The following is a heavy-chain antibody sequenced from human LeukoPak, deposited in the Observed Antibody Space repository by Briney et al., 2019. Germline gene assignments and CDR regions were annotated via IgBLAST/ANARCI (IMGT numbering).Heavy chain of an antibody. CDR1: GGSFSGYY. Sequence: KPSETLSLTYAVYGGSFSGYYWSWIRQPPGKGLEWIGEINHSGSTNYNPSLKSRVTISVDTSKNQFSLKLSSVTAADTAVYYCARGSCSSTSCSSRAYYFDYWGQGTLVTVSS. J-gene: IGHJ4*02. D-gene: IGHD2-2*01. CDR3: ARGSCSSTSCSSRAYYFDY. CDR2: INHSGST. V-gene: IGHV4-34*01.